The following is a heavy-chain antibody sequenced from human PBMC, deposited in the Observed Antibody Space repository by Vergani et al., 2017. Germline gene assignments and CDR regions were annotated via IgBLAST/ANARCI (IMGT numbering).Heavy chain of an antibody. Sequence: QVQLVQSGAEVKKPGASVKVSCKASGYTFTSYGISWVRQAPGQGLEWMGGIIPIFGTANYTQKFQGRVTITADESTSTAYMELSSLRSEDTAVYYCARSRVGRSGSYLQIDYWGQGTVVTVSS. V-gene: IGHV1-69*13. CDR2: IIPIFGTA. J-gene: IGHJ4*02. CDR3: ARSRVGRSGSYLQIDY. CDR1: GYTFTSYG. D-gene: IGHD1-26*01.